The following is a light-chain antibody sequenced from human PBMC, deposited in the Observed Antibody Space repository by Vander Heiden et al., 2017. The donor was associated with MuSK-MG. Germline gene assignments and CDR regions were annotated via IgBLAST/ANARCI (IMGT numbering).Light chain of an antibody. J-gene: IGKJ2*01. V-gene: IGKV3-15*01. CDR3: QQDENWPKT. CDR1: QSVRNN. Sequence: IVMTHSPATLSVSPGERATLSCRASQSVRNNLAWYQQTLCQSPRLLIYGASTSVISIPARFSGSRSRTEFTLTISSLHSEHIAVYYCQQDENWPKTFGRGTKLELK. CDR2: GAS.